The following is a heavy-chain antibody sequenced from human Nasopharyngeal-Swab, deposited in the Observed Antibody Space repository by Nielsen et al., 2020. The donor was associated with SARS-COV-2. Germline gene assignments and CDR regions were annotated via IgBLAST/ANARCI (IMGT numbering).Heavy chain of an antibody. V-gene: IGHV3-23*01. CDR3: ARGLTGHIVQWIPSPY. D-gene: IGHD1-14*01. J-gene: IGHJ4*02. CDR2: ISELGGGI. Sequence: GESLKISCAASGFIFSASAIHWVRQAPGKGLEWVSGISELGGGIYYADSVRGRFSISRDTSKNTVYLQMNTVRAEDTGLYYCARGLTGHIVQWIPSPYWGQGTLVTVSS. CDR1: GFIFSASA.